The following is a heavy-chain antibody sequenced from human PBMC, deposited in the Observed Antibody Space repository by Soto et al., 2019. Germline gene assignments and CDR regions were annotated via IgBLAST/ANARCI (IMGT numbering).Heavy chain of an antibody. V-gene: IGHV4-59*08. CDR3: ARRWGSSFDY. Sequence: PSETLSLTCTVSGGSISSYYWSWIRQPPGKGLEWIGYIYYSGSTNYNPSLKSRVTISVDTSKNQFSLKLSSVTAADTAVYYCARRWGSSFDYWGRGTLVNVSS. D-gene: IGHD2-2*01. CDR1: GGSISSYY. J-gene: IGHJ4*02. CDR2: IYYSGST.